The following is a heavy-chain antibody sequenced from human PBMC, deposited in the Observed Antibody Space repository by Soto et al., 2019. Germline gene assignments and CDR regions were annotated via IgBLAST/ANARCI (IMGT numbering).Heavy chain of an antibody. CDR1: GFTFNNYA. D-gene: IGHD3-10*01. J-gene: IGHJ4*02. Sequence: EVQRLESGGCLVQPGGSLRLSCAASGFTFNNYAMTCVRQAPGKGLEWVSAISGGGDTTSYADSVKGRFTVSRDGSKNTLYLQMSSLRAEDTALYYCAKGRGGSGSLTPRVDFWGQGTLVTVSA. CDR3: AKGRGGSGSLTPRVDF. V-gene: IGHV3-23*01. CDR2: ISGGGDTT.